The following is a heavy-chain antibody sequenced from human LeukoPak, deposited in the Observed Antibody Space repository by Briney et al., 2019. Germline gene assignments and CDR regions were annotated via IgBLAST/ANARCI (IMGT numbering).Heavy chain of an antibody. CDR2: IRRKTYGGTT. V-gene: IGHV3-49*04. D-gene: IGHD2-21*02. CDR3: SRDCRGGDCYEDY. J-gene: IGHJ4*02. CDR1: GFTFGDYG. Sequence: GGSLRLSCTASGFTFGDYGMSWVRQAPGKGREWVGFIRRKTYGGTTEYAASVKGRFTISRDDSKGIAYLQMNSLKTEDTAVYYCSRDCRGGDCYEDYWGQGTLVTVSS.